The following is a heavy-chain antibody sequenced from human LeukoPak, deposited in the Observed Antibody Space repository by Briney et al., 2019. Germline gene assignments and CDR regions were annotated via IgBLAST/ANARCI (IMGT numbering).Heavy chain of an antibody. Sequence: TSETLSLTCTVSGNSVSSSDYYWNWVRQPPGKGLEWIGYIYYSGSTYYNPSLKSRVTISLATSKNQFSLKLTSVTAADTAVYYCARVLYDGPPGYFDFWGQGTLVTVSS. CDR1: GNSVSSSDYY. CDR2: IYYSGST. V-gene: IGHV4-30-4*01. J-gene: IGHJ4*02. CDR3: ARVLYDGPPGYFDF. D-gene: IGHD3-16*02.